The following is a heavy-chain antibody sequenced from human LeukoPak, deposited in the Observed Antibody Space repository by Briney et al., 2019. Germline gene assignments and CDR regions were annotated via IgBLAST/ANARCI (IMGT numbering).Heavy chain of an antibody. Sequence: GGSLRLSCAASGFTFSSYAMSWVRQAPGKGLEWVGRIRNKANSYTTEYAASVKGRITISRDDSKNSLYLQMNSLKTEDTAVYYCARSSSSWYPLFDYWGQGTLVTVSS. CDR3: ARSSSSWYPLFDY. CDR2: IRNKANSYTT. J-gene: IGHJ4*02. V-gene: IGHV3-72*01. CDR1: GFTFSSYA. D-gene: IGHD6-13*01.